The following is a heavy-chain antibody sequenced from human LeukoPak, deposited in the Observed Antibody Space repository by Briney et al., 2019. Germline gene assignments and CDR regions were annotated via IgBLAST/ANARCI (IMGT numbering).Heavy chain of an antibody. D-gene: IGHD2-2*01. V-gene: IGHV3-30*02. Sequence: GGSLRLSCAASGFTFSSYGMHWVRQAPGKGLEWVAFIRYDGSNKYYADSVKGRFTISRDNSKNTPYLQMNSLRAEDTAVCYCAKDCTSSTSCGTFDYWGQGTLATVSS. J-gene: IGHJ4*02. CDR3: AKDCTSSTSCGTFDY. CDR1: GFTFSSYG. CDR2: IRYDGSNK.